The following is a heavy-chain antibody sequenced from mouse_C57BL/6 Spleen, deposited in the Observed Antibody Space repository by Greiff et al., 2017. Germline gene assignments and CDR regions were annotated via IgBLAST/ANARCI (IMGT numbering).Heavy chain of an antibody. CDR2: ISDGGSYT. CDR1: GFTFSSYA. D-gene: IGHD1-1*01. V-gene: IGHV5-4*01. J-gene: IGHJ4*01. CDR3: ARDYYYGSRDAMDY. Sequence: EVHLVESGGGLVKPGGSLKLSCAASGFTFSSYAMSWVRQTPEKRLEWVATISDGGSYTYYPDNVKGRFTISRDNAKNNLYLQMSHLKSEDTAMYYCARDYYYGSRDAMDYWGQGTSVTVSS.